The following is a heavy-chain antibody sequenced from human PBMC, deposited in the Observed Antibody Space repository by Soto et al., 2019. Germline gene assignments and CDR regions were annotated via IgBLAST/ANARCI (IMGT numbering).Heavy chain of an antibody. CDR3: ARDRLRGYDSSGFYS. CDR2: LYNSGST. V-gene: IGHV4-61*01. J-gene: IGHJ4*02. D-gene: IGHD3-22*01. CDR1: GGSVSSGSYY. Sequence: SETLSLTCTVSGGSVSSGSYYWTWIRQPPGKGMEWIGCLYNSGSTNYNPALKSRVTMTTATSTNSVFLELRSLKSDDTSIYYCARDRLRGYDSSGFYSWGQGTMVTVSS.